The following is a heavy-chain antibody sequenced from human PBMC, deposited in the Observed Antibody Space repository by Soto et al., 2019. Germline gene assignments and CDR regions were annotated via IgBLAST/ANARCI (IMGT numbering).Heavy chain of an antibody. Sequence: QVHLVQSGAEVKKPGASVKVSCKASGYTCTSYGITWVRQAPGQGLAWMGWISAHKGNTDSAQKLQGRVIVTRDTSSSTAYMELRSLISDDTAVYSCARGRYGDYWGQGALVTVSS. CDR1: GYTCTSYG. CDR3: ARGRYGDY. CDR2: ISAHKGNT. V-gene: IGHV1-18*01. J-gene: IGHJ4*02. D-gene: IGHD1-1*01.